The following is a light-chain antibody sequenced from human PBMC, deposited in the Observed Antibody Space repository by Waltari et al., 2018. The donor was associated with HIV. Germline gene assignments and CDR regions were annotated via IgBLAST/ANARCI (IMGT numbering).Light chain of an antibody. Sequence: SAVTQPASVSGLPRQSVTLSCTGHDNDFGLRYLVPWYQPHPCKVPRLIFSNVDPRASGTPDRFSASKSGETAFLTISSLRTEDEGLYYCASFTGDDTVMFGGGTLVTVL. V-gene: IGLV2-14*03. J-gene: IGLJ3*02. CDR2: NVD. CDR3: ASFTGDDTVM. CDR1: DNDFGLRYL.